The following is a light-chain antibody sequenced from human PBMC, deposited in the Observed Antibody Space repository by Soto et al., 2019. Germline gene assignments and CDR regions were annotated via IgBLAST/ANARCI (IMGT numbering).Light chain of an antibody. CDR2: AAP. Sequence: DIQMTQSPSSLSASVGDRVTISCRASQSVATYLNWYQQKPGKAPNLLIYAAPSLQSGVPSRFSGRGSGTDFTLTISSLQPEDFATYYCQQSDNTPRTFGQGTKVEI. CDR1: QSVATY. CDR3: QQSDNTPRT. V-gene: IGKV1-39*01. J-gene: IGKJ1*01.